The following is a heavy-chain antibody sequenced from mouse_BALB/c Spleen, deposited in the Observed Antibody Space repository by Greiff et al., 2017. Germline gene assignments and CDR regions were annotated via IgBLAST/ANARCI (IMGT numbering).Heavy chain of an antibody. CDR1: GYSITSDYA. J-gene: IGHJ3*01. V-gene: IGHV3-2*02. Sequence: EESGPGLVKPSQSLSLTCTVTGYSITSDYAWNWIRQFPGNKLEWMGYISYSGSTSYNPSLKSRISITRDTSKNQFFLQLNSVTTEDTATYYCAREGLYYDYDPFAYWGQGTLVTVSA. D-gene: IGHD2-4*01. CDR2: ISYSGST. CDR3: AREGLYYDYDPFAY.